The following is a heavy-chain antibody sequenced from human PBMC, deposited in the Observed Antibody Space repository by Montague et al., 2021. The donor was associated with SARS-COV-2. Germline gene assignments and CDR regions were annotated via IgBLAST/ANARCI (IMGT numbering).Heavy chain of an antibody. CDR3: ARRSYDILTGYSIPNWFDP. CDR2: IYYSGST. Sequence: SKTLSLTCTVSGGSISSSSYYWGWIRQPPGKGLEGIGSIYYSGSTYYNPSLKSRVTISVDTSKNQFSLKLSSVTAADTAVYYCARRSYDILTGYSIPNWFDPWGQGTLVTVSS. D-gene: IGHD3-9*01. V-gene: IGHV4-39*01. J-gene: IGHJ5*02. CDR1: GGSISSSSYY.